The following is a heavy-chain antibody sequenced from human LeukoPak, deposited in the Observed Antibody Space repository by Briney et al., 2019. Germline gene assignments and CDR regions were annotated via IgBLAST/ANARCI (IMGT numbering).Heavy chain of an antibody. CDR1: GFTFSSYG. CDR3: AKGYESKLASYGSGSYSPELLYYYYYMDA. Sequence: HPGGSLRLSCAASGFTFSSYGMSWVRQAPGKGLEWVSAISGSGGSTYYADSVKGRFTISRDNSKNTLYLQMNSLRAEDTAVYYCAKGYESKLASYGSGSYSPELLYYYYYMDAWGKGTTVTISS. CDR2: ISGSGGST. D-gene: IGHD3-10*01. J-gene: IGHJ6*03. V-gene: IGHV3-23*01.